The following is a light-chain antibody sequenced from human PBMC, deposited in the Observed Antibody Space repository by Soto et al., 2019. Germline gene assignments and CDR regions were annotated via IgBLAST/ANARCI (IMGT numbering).Light chain of an antibody. CDR1: QSVSSGF. Sequence: EIVLTQSPGTLSLSPGDRATLSCRASQSVSSGFIAWYQQKPGQAPSLLIYCASSRATGTPARFSGSGSGTDFTLTISRLEPEDFAVYYWQQYDSSPWPCGPGIKVEI. V-gene: IGKV3-20*01. CDR3: QQYDSSPWP. CDR2: CAS. J-gene: IGKJ1*01.